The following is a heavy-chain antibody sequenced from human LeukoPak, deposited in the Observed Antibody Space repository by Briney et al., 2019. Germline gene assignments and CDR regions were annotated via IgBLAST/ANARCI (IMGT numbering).Heavy chain of an antibody. D-gene: IGHD1-26*01. Sequence: ASVKVSCKASGYTFTCYYMHWVRQAPGQGLEWMGRINPNSGGTNYAQKFQGRVTMTRDTSISTAYMELSRLRSDDTAVYYCARGGPRSGSYSGKPFDPWGQGTLVTVSS. J-gene: IGHJ5*02. CDR1: GYTFTCYY. CDR3: ARGGPRSGSYSGKPFDP. V-gene: IGHV1-2*06. CDR2: INPNSGGT.